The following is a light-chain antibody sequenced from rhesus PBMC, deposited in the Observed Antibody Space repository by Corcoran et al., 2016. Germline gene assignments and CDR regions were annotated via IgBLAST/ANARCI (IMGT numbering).Light chain of an antibody. Sequence: DIQMSQSPSSLSASVGDKVTITCRASQGISNALAWYQQNPGKAPKLLIYAASSLESGVPSRFSGSRSGTDFTLTISSLQPEDFSTYYCQQGYSTPFTFGPGTKLDIK. CDR3: QQGYSTPFT. CDR1: QGISNA. V-gene: IGKV1-33*02. J-gene: IGKJ3*01. CDR2: AAS.